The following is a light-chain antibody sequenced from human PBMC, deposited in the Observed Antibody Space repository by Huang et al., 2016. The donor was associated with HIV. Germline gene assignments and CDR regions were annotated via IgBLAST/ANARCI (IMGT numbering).Light chain of an antibody. V-gene: IGKV1-12*01. CDR2: AAS. Sequence: IQMTQSPSSVAASVGYRVTINCRASEDISGWLAWYQQHPGKAPKLLVDAASSLLHGVPSRFIGRGSGTDFTLTISGLQPDDFATYYCQQIYTFPHTFGQGTKVEVK. CDR3: QQIYTFPHT. J-gene: IGKJ2*01. CDR1: EDISGW.